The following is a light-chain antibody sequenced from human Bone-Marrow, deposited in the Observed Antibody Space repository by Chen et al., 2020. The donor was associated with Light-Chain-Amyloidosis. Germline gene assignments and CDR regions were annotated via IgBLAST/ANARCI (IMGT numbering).Light chain of an antibody. V-gene: IGLV3-25*02. CDR2: RDT. CDR3: QSADSSGTYEVI. CDR1: DLPTKY. J-gene: IGLJ2*01. Sequence: SYEPTQPPSVSVSPGQTARITCSGDDLPTKYAYWYQQKPGQAPVLVIHRDTERPSGISERFSGSSSGTTATLTISGVQAEEEAAYHCQSADSSGTYEVIFGGGTKLTVL.